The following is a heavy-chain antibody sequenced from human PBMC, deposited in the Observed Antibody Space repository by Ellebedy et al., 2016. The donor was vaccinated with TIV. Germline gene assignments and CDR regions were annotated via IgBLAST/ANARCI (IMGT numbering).Heavy chain of an antibody. Sequence: ASVKVSCKGSGYSFSIYWIGWVHQMPGKGLEWMGILYPGDSDTRYSPSFQVQVTISADKSISTAYLQWRSLKASDTAMYYCARLGHTQSDSNGWFFDSWGQGTLVTVSS. CDR3: ARLGHTQSDSNGWFFDS. V-gene: IGHV5-51*07. CDR1: GYSFSIYW. CDR2: LYPGDSDT. D-gene: IGHD6-19*01. J-gene: IGHJ4*02.